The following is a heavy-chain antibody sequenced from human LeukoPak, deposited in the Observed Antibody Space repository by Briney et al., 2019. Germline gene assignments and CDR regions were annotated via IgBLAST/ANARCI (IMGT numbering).Heavy chain of an antibody. Sequence: PSETLSLTCTVSGGSISSYYWSWIRQPAGKGLEWIGRIYTSGSTNYNPSLKSRVTMSVDTSKNQFSLKLSSVTAADTAVYYCARDVEMATSTSDYYHYMDVWGKGTTVTISS. CDR3: ARDVEMATSTSDYYHYMDV. V-gene: IGHV4-4*07. CDR1: GGSISSYY. J-gene: IGHJ6*03. CDR2: IYTSGST. D-gene: IGHD5-24*01.